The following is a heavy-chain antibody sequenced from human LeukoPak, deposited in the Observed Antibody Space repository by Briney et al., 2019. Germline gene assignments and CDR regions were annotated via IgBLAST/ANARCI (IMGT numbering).Heavy chain of an antibody. V-gene: IGHV1-2*02. CDR1: GYTFSDHY. J-gene: IGHJ4*02. D-gene: IGHD2-21*01. CDR2: MNPDIGGT. CDR3: ARGSTRFNCGYFDD. Sequence: ASVKVSCKVSGYTFSDHYIHWVRQAPGEGLEWMGWMNPDIGGTSYAPKFQDRVTMTRDTSISTVYVELSRLTSDDTAVYYCARGSTRFNCGYFDDWGQGTLVTVSS.